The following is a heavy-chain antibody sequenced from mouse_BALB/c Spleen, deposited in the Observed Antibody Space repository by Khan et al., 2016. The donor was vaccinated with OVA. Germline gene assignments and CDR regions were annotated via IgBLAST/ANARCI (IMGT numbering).Heavy chain of an antibody. D-gene: IGHD2-14*01. CDR2: INPRSGNT. CDR3: ASDWAYYRNDGCFAY. J-gene: IGHJ3*01. CDR1: GYTFTSYT. Sequence: QVQLQQSGAELARPGASVKMSCKASGYTFTSYTIHWIKQRPGQGLEWIGYINPRSGNTNYNKKFKEKATLTADKSSTTAYIQQSSLTSDDSAVSYCASDWAYYRNDGCFAYWGQGTLVTVSA. V-gene: IGHV1-4*01.